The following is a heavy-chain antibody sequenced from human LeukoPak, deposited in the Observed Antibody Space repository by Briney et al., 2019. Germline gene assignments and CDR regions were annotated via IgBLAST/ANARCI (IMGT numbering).Heavy chain of an antibody. CDR2: IYYSGST. CDR1: GDSISSSSYY. CDR3: ARVWDYYYYMDV. J-gene: IGHJ6*03. V-gene: IGHV4-39*01. Sequence: SETLSLTCTVSGDSISSSSYYWGWIRQPPGKGLEWTGSIYYSGSTYYNPSLKSRVTISVDTSKNQFSLKLNSVTAADTAVYYCARVWDYYYYMDVWGKGTTVTVSS. D-gene: IGHD3-16*01.